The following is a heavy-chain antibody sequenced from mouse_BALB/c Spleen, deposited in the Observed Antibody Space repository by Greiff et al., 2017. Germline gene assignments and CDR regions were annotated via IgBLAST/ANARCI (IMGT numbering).Heavy chain of an antibody. CDR2: IWRGGST. CDR3: AKKDGSSYGYFDV. CDR1: GFSLTSYG. D-gene: IGHD1-1*01. Sequence: QVQLQQSGPSLVQPSQSLSITCTVSGFSLTSYGVHWVRQSPGKGLEWLGVIWRGGSTDYNAAFMSRLSITKDNSKSQVFFKMNSLQADDTAIYYCAKKDGSSYGYFDVWGAGTTVTVSS. J-gene: IGHJ1*01. V-gene: IGHV2-5-1*01.